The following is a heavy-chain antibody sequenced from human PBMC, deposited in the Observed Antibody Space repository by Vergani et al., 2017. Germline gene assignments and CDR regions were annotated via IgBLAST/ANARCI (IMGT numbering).Heavy chain of an antibody. CDR2: IYYSGST. Sequence: QLQLQESGPGLVKPSETLSLTCTVSGGSISSSSYYWGWIRQPPGKGLEWIGSIYYSGSTYYNPSLKSRVTISVDTSKNQFSLKLSSVTAADTAVYYCARDGYSSGWSKVAFDIWGQGTMVTVSS. D-gene: IGHD6-19*01. CDR1: GGSISSSSYY. V-gene: IGHV4-39*07. CDR3: ARDGYSSGWSKVAFDI. J-gene: IGHJ3*02.